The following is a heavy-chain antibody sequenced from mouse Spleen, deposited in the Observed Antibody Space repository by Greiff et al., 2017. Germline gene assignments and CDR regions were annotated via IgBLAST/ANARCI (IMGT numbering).Heavy chain of an antibody. J-gene: IGHJ3*01. CDR2: IYPGSGNT. CDR3: ARAYYGNSFAY. V-gene: IGHV1-66*01. CDR1: GYSFTSYY. D-gene: IGHD2-10*01. Sequence: QVQLKQSGPELVKPGASVKISCKASGYSFTSYYIHWVKQRPGQGLEWIGWIYPGSGNTKYNEKFKGKATLTADTSSSTAYMQLSGLTSEDSAVYYCARAYYGNSFAYWGQGTLVTVSA.